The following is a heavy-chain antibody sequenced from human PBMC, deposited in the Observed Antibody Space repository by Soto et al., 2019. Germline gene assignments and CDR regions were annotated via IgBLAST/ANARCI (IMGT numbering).Heavy chain of an antibody. CDR1: GYTFTNYG. Sequence: QVQLVQSGAEVKKPGASVKVSCKASGYTFTNYGINWVRQAPGQGLEWLGWVSAYNGERRYAQRVQARVIMTTDTSTTTAYMELRSLRSDYTAVYYCSRGTSIPASGDYWGQGTQVTVSS. D-gene: IGHD6-6*01. V-gene: IGHV1-18*01. CDR2: VSAYNGER. CDR3: SRGTSIPASGDY. J-gene: IGHJ4*01.